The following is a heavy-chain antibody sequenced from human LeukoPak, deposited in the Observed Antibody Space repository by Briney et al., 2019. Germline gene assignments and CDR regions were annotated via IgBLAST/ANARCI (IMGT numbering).Heavy chain of an antibody. D-gene: IGHD3-10*01. CDR2: ISSSSSYI. J-gene: IGHJ3*02. Sequence: GGSLRLSCAASGFTFSSYSMNWVRQAPGKGLEWVSSISSSSSYIYYADSVKGRFTISRDNAKNSLYLQMNSLRAEDTAVYYCARDLLLWFGGSKTLNDAFDIWGQGTMVTVSS. CDR3: ARDLLLWFGGSKTLNDAFDI. V-gene: IGHV3-21*01. CDR1: GFTFSSYS.